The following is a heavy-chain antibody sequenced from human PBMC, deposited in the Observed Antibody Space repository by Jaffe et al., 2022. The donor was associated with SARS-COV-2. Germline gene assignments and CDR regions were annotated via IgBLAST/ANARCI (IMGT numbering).Heavy chain of an antibody. D-gene: IGHD3-22*01. CDR1: GYTFTSYY. V-gene: IGHV1-46*01. Sequence: QVQLVQSGAEVKKPGASVKVSCKASGYTFTSYYMHWVRQAPGQGLEWMGIINPSGGSTSYAQKFQGRVTMTRDTSTSTVYMELSSLRSEDTAVYYCARVPRGYYDSSGFLAFDIWGQGTMVTVSS. J-gene: IGHJ3*02. CDR3: ARVPRGYYDSSGFLAFDI. CDR2: INPSGGST.